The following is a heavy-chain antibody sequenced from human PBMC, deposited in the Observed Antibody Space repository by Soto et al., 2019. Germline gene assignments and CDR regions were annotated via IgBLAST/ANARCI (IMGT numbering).Heavy chain of an antibody. CDR1: GFTFSSYA. Sequence: EVQLLESGGGLVQPGGSLRLSCTTSGFTFSSYAMSWVRQAPGKGLQWVSAISGSGDSTYYADSVKGRFTISRDNSKNTLYLQMDSLRAEDTAVYHCARDWGVVVAGLVDYWGQGTLVTVSS. V-gene: IGHV3-23*01. J-gene: IGHJ4*02. CDR2: ISGSGDST. D-gene: IGHD6-19*01. CDR3: ARDWGVVVAGLVDY.